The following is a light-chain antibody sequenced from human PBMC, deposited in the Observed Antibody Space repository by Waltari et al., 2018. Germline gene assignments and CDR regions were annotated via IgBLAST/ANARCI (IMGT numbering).Light chain of an antibody. CDR2: DVT. Sequence: QSALTQPASVSGSPGQSITISCTGPSSAVGRYNYVSWYQQHPGKAPKLMIYDVTNRPSGVSNRFSGSKSGNTASLTISGLQAEDEADYYCSSYMDTTTLELFGGGTSLTVL. J-gene: IGLJ2*01. V-gene: IGLV2-14*03. CDR1: SSAVGRYNY. CDR3: SSYMDTTTLEL.